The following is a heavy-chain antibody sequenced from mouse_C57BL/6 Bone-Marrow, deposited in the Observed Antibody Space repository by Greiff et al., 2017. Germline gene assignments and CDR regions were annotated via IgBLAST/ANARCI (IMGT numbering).Heavy chain of an antibody. CDR2: IDPENGDT. CDR1: GFNIKDDY. CDR3: TTTRGYDPYWYFDV. J-gene: IGHJ1*03. V-gene: IGHV14-4*01. D-gene: IGHD2-2*01. Sequence: EVQLQQSGAELVRPGASVKLSCTASGFNIKDDYMHWVKQRPEQGLEWIGWIDPENGDTEYASKFQGKATITADTSSNTAYLQLSSLTSEDTAVYYCTTTRGYDPYWYFDVWGTGTTGTVSS.